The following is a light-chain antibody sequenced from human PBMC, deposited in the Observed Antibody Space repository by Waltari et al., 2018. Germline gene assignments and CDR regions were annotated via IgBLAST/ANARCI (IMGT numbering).Light chain of an antibody. CDR2: GAS. V-gene: IGKV1-6*01. J-gene: IGKJ2*01. CDR3: LQDYNYPRT. Sequence: AIQMTQSPPSLSASVGDSVTLTCRASQGIRTDLSWYQQSPGKAPKVLISGASHLQSGVPSRFSGRGSGADFTLTISSLQPEDFATYYCLQDYNYPRTFGQGTKLEIK. CDR1: QGIRTD.